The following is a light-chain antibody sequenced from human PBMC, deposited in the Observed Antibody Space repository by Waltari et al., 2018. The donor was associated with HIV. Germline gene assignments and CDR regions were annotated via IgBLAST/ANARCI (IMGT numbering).Light chain of an antibody. V-gene: IGKV3-11*01. CDR2: DAS. J-gene: IGKJ5*01. Sequence: DIVLTQSPATLSLSPGERATLSCRASQSISSYLAWYQQKPGQPPRLLIYDASNRATGIPARFSGSGSGTDFTLTISSLEPEDFAVYYCQQRLNWPPITFGQGTRVEIK. CDR1: QSISSY. CDR3: QQRLNWPPIT.